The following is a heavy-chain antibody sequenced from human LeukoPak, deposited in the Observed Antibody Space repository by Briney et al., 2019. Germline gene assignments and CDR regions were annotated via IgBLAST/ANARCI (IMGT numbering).Heavy chain of an antibody. Sequence: GGSLRLSCAASGFTFSSYAMSWVRQAPGKGLEWVSTFSGTSSTSYADAVKGRVTISRDNSKNTLYLQLNSLRAEDTADYYCAKLKQWQPQRYFFEYWGQGALVTVAS. J-gene: IGHJ4*02. CDR2: FSGTSST. CDR1: GFTFSSYA. CDR3: AKLKQWQPQRYFFEY. D-gene: IGHD6-19*01. V-gene: IGHV3-23*01.